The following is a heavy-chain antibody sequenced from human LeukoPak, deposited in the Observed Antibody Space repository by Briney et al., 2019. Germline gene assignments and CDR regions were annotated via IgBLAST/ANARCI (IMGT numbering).Heavy chain of an antibody. J-gene: IGHJ4*02. CDR3: ARARLYYYDSSGYPDY. CDR1: GGTFSSYA. V-gene: IGHV1-69*06. D-gene: IGHD3-22*01. Sequence: SVKVSCKASGGTFSSYAISWVRQAPGQGLEWMGGIIPIFGTANYAQKFQGRVTITADKSTSTAYMELSSLRSEDTAVYYCARARLYYYDSSGYPDYWGQGTLVTVSS. CDR2: IIPIFGTA.